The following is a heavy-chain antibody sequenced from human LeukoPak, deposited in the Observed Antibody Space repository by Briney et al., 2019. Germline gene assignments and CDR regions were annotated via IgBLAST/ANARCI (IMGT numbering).Heavy chain of an antibody. D-gene: IGHD3-9*01. J-gene: IGHJ4*02. CDR1: GYTFTGYY. V-gene: IGHV1-2*02. Sequence: GASVKVSCKASGYTFTGYYMHWVRQAPGQGLEWMGWINPNSGGTNYAQKFQGRVTMTRDTSISTADMELSRLRSDDTAVYYCARGRPYYDILTGYPFDYWGQGTLVTVSS. CDR3: ARGRPYYDILTGYPFDY. CDR2: INPNSGGT.